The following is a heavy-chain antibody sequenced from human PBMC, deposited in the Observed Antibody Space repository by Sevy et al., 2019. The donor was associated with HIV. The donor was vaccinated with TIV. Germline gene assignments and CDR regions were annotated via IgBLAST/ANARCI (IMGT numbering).Heavy chain of an antibody. CDR1: GVIFDDYG. D-gene: IGHD5-18*01. Sequence: RGSLRLSCAASGVIFDDYGMSGVRQAPGKGLEWVSGINWNRGSTGYADSVKGRFTISRDNAKNSLYLQMNSLRAEDTALYYCARHGYGYGYHALLDYYYGMDVWGQGTTVTVSS. CDR2: INWNRGST. CDR3: ARHGYGYGYHALLDYYYGMDV. V-gene: IGHV3-20*04. J-gene: IGHJ6*02.